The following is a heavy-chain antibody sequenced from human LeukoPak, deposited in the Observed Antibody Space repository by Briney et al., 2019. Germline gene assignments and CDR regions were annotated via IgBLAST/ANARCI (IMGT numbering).Heavy chain of an antibody. V-gene: IGHV3-23*01. Sequence: PGGSQRLLCAASGFTLSSYALSWVSQAPGKGLEWVSAISGSGGSTYYADSVKGRFTISRDNSKNTLYLQMNSLRAEDTAVYYCAKSYSLDYWGQGTLVTVSS. CDR2: ISGSGGST. D-gene: IGHD4-11*01. CDR1: GFTLSSYA. J-gene: IGHJ4*02. CDR3: AKSYSLDY.